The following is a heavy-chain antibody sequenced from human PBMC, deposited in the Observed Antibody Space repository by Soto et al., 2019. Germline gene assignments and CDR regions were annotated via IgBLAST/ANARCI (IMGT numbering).Heavy chain of an antibody. CDR1: GVSFSGYY. Sequence: PSETLSLTCAVYGVSFSGYYWTWIRQPPGTGLEWIGEINHSGSTNYNPSLKSRVTISVDTSKNQFSLILTSVTAADTAVYWCARDPVDGYAFFDNWGQGALVTVSS. CDR3: ARDPVDGYAFFDN. J-gene: IGHJ5*02. CDR2: INHSGST. V-gene: IGHV4-34*01. D-gene: IGHD5-12*01.